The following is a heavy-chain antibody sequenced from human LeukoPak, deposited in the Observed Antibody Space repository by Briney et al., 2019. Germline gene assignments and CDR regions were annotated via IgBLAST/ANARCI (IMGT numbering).Heavy chain of an antibody. D-gene: IGHD1-26*01. Sequence: GASVKVSCKASGGTFSSYAISWVRQAPGQGLEWMGGIIPIFGTANYAQKFQGRVTITADESTSTAYVELSSLRSEDTAVYYCASTVGATSAYYYYYGMDVWGQGTTVTVSS. CDR2: IIPIFGTA. V-gene: IGHV1-69*13. J-gene: IGHJ6*02. CDR1: GGTFSSYA. CDR3: ASTVGATSAYYYYYGMDV.